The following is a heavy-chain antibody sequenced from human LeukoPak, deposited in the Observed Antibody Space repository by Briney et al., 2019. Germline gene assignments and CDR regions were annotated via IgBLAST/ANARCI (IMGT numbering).Heavy chain of an antibody. CDR3: ARGSGDCSGGSCYATYLQH. D-gene: IGHD2-15*01. V-gene: IGHV1-46*01. Sequence: ASVKVSCKASGYTFTSYYMHWVRQAPGQGLEWMGIINPSGGSTNYAQKFQGRVTMTRDTSTSTVYMELSSLRSEDTAVYYCARGSGDCSGGSCYATYLQHWGQGTLVTVSS. J-gene: IGHJ1*01. CDR1: GYTFTSYY. CDR2: INPSGGST.